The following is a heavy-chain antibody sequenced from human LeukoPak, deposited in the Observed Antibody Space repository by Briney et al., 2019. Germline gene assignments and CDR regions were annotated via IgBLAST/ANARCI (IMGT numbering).Heavy chain of an antibody. CDR2: ISSSSSYI. V-gene: IGHV3-21*01. CDR3: ARSGVVPAAIAPGGMDV. CDR1: GFTFSSYS. Sequence: GGSLRRSCAASGFTFSSYSMNWVRQAPGKGLEWVSSISSSSSYIYYADSVKGRFTISRDNAKNSLYLQMNSLRAEDTAVYYCARSGVVPAAIAPGGMDVWGQGTTVTVSS. D-gene: IGHD2-2*01. J-gene: IGHJ6*02.